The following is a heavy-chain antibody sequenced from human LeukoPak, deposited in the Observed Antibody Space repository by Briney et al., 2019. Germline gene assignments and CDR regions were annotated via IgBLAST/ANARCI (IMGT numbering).Heavy chain of an antibody. CDR3: ATDYYDSSGYYTGSY. D-gene: IGHD3-22*01. Sequence: PGGSLRLSCAASGFALSSHWMTWVRQAPGKGLEWLSYISRDSTTIYYADSVKGRFTISRDNAKNSLYLQMNSLRAEDTAVYHCATDYYDSSGYYTGSYWGQGTLVTVSS. CDR2: ISRDSTTI. CDR1: GFALSSHW. J-gene: IGHJ4*02. V-gene: IGHV3-48*01.